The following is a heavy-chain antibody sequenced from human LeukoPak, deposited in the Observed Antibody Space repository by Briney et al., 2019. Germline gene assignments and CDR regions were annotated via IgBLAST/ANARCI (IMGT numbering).Heavy chain of an antibody. Sequence: SVTLSLTCTVSGGSISSYYWSWIRQPAGKGLEWIGRIYTSGSTNYNPSLKSRVTMSVDTSKNQFSLKLSSVTAADTAVYYCARDPGSSSYYDSSGYLGGDYWGQGTLVTVSS. D-gene: IGHD3-22*01. CDR1: GGSISSYY. V-gene: IGHV4-4*07. J-gene: IGHJ4*02. CDR3: ARDPGSSSYYDSSGYLGGDY. CDR2: IYTSGST.